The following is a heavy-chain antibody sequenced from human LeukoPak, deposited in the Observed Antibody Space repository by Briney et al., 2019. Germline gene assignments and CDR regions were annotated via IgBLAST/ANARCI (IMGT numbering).Heavy chain of an antibody. CDR1: GYTFTSYA. D-gene: IGHD3-16*02. J-gene: IGHJ4*02. CDR3: ARAYQRLGELSLPDY. CDR2: INTNTGNP. Sequence: ASVKVSCKASGYTFTSYAMNWVRQAPGQGLEWMGWINTNTGNPTYAQGFTGRFVFSLDTSVSTTYLQISSLKAEDTAVYYCARAYQRLGELSLPDYWGQGTLVTVSS. V-gene: IGHV7-4-1*02.